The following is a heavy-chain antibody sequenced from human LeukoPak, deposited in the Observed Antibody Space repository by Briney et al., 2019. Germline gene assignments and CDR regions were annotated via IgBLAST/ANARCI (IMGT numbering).Heavy chain of an antibody. CDR1: GFTCGDFA. J-gene: IGHJ4*02. CDR2: ISYNGDTT. CDR3: VAKFYFDY. Sequence: PGGCVRCSCSGCGFTCGDFAMQWVRQAPGKGLEYVSAISYNGDTTYYVDSVKGRFTISRDNAKNTLYLQMSSLRPDDTAVYYCVAKFYFDYWGQGTLVTVSS. D-gene: IGHD4/OR15-4a*01. V-gene: IGHV3-64D*06.